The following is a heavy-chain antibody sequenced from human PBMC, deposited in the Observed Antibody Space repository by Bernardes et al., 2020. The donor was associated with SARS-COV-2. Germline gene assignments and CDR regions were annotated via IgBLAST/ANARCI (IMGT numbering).Heavy chain of an antibody. CDR1: GYTLTELS. D-gene: IGHD3-22*01. CDR3: ATGVSGYYYDSFDY. J-gene: IGHJ4*02. CDR2: FDPEDGET. V-gene: IGHV1-24*01. Sequence: KVSCKVSGYTLTELSMHWVRQAPGKGLEWMGGFDPEDGETIYAQKFQGRVTMTEDTSTDTAYMELSSLRSEDTAVYYCATGVSGYYYDSFDYWGQGTLVTVSS.